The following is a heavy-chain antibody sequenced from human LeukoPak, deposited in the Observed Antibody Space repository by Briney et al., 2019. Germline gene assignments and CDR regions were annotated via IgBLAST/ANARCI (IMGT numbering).Heavy chain of an antibody. V-gene: IGHV4-59*01. CDR1: GGSINNYY. D-gene: IGHD2/OR15-2a*01. CDR3: ARDFFGDFDH. Sequence: PETLSLTCTVSGGSINNYYWSWIRQPPGKGLEWIGYIQYGGRTYYSPSLKSRVTISMDLSKIQFSLKMSSVTAADTAVYYCARDFFGDFDHWGQGILVTVSS. CDR2: IQYGGRT. J-gene: IGHJ4*02.